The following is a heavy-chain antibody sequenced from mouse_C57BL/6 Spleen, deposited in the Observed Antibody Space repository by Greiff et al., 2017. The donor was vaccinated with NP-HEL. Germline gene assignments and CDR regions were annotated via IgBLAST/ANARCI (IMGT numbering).Heavy chain of an antibody. D-gene: IGHD2-4*01. CDR3: ARHEDYDGDYYAMDY. CDR2: IWSDGST. Sequence: VKLVESGPGLVAPSQSLSITCTVSGFSLTSYGVHWVRQPPGKGLEWLVVIWSDGSTTYNSALKSRLSISKDNSKSQVFLKMNSLQTDDTAMYYCARHEDYDGDYYAMDYWGQGTSVTVSS. J-gene: IGHJ4*01. V-gene: IGHV2-6-1*01. CDR1: GFSLTSYG.